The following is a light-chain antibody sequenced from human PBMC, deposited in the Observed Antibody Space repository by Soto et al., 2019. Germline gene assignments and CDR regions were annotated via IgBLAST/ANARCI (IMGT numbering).Light chain of an antibody. Sequence: QSVLTQPPSASGTPGQRVTISCSGSSSNIGSNYVYWYQQLPGTAPKLLIYRNNQRPSGVPDRFSGSKSGTSASLAISGHRSEDEADYYCAAWDDSYVVFGGGTKLTVL. J-gene: IGLJ2*01. CDR2: RNN. CDR1: SSNIGSNY. CDR3: AAWDDSYVV. V-gene: IGLV1-47*01.